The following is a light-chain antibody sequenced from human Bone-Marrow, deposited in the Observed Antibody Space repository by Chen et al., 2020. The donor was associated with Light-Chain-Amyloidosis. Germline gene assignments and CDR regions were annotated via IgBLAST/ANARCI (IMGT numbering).Light chain of an antibody. CDR3: QQYNTDFRT. V-gene: IGKV1-5*03. J-gene: IGKJ1*01. CDR1: QSISIY. CDR2: RAS. Sequence: DIQMTQSPSTLSASLGDSVTITCRASQSISIYLAWYQQKPGTAPNLLIYRASNLQTGVPSRFSGSGSGTEFTLTINGLQPDDFATYYCQQYNTDFRTFGQGTKVEIK.